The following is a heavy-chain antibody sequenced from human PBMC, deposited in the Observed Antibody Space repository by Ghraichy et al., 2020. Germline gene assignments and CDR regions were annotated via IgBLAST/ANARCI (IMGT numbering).Heavy chain of an antibody. D-gene: IGHD5-18*01. CDR1: GYTFTSYY. CDR3: ARSYVDTAMVTTRGIDY. J-gene: IGHJ4*02. V-gene: IGHV1-46*01. Sequence: ASVKVSCKVSGYTFTSYYMHWVRQAPGQGLEWMGIINPSGGSTSYAQKFQGRVTMTRDTSTSTVYMELSSLRSEDTAVYYCARSYVDTAMVTTRGIDYWGQGTLVTVSS. CDR2: INPSGGST.